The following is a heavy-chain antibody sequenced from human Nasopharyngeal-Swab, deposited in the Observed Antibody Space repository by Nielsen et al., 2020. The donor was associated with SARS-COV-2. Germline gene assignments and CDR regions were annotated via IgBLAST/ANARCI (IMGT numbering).Heavy chain of an antibody. V-gene: IGHV3-30*03. CDR1: GFTFSSYG. Sequence: GESLKISCAASGFTFSSYGMHWVRQAPGKGLDWVAVISYDGSNKYYADSVKGRFTISRDNSKNTLYLQMNSLRAEDTAVYYCARDPLIRGVIYLLYGMDVWGQGTTVTVSS. J-gene: IGHJ6*02. D-gene: IGHD3-10*01. CDR3: ARDPLIRGVIYLLYGMDV. CDR2: ISYDGSNK.